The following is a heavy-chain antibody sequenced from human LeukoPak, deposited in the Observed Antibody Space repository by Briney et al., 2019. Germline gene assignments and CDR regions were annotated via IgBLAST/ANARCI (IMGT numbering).Heavy chain of an antibody. CDR3: ARQKDSSSWYNWFDP. Sequence: SETLSLTCTVSGGSISSYYWSWIRQPPGKGLEWIGYIYYSGSTNYNPSLKSRVTISVDTSKNYFSLRLSSVTAADTAVYYCARQKDSSSWYNWFDPWGQGTLVTVSS. D-gene: IGHD6-13*01. CDR1: GGSISSYY. J-gene: IGHJ5*02. CDR2: IYYSGST. V-gene: IGHV4-59*08.